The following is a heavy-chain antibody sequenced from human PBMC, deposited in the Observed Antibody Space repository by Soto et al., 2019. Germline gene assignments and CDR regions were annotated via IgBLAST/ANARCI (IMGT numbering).Heavy chain of an antibody. J-gene: IGHJ6*02. D-gene: IGHD6-13*01. CDR3: ARDRRGVAAAGRVSDYYYYYGMDV. CDR1: GFTFSSYA. CDR2: ISGSGGST. V-gene: IGHV3-23*01. Sequence: EVQLLESGGGLVQPGGSLRLSCAASGFTFSSYAMSWVRQAPGKGLEWVSAISGSGGSTYYADSVKGRFTISRDNSKNTLYLQMNSLRAEDTAVYYCARDRRGVAAAGRVSDYYYYYGMDVWGQGTTVTVSS.